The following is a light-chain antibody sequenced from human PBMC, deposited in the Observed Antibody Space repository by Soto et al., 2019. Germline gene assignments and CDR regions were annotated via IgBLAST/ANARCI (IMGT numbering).Light chain of an antibody. CDR3: QQNYSATWT. CDR2: AAS. Sequence: DIQMTQSPSSLSASVGDRLTITCRASQGISTYLNWYQQKPGKAPKLLLYAASTLQSGVPSRFSGSGSETGFTLTISSLQPEDFAAYSCQQNYSATWTFGQGTKVDIK. V-gene: IGKV1-39*01. J-gene: IGKJ1*01. CDR1: QGISTY.